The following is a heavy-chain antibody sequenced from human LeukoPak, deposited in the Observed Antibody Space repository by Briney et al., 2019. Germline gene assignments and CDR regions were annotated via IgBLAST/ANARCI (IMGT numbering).Heavy chain of an antibody. J-gene: IGHJ4*02. CDR2: INSDGSST. V-gene: IGHV3-74*01. CDR3: ATAIRSAAPDF. Sequence: GGSLRLSCAASRFSLRSYYMHWARHAPRKGRVGVSGINSDGSSTTYADSVKGRIAISRDNAEYTVYLQMNSLRAEDTAVYYCATAIRSAAPDFWGQGTLVIVSS. D-gene: IGHD6-19*01. CDR1: RFSLRSYY.